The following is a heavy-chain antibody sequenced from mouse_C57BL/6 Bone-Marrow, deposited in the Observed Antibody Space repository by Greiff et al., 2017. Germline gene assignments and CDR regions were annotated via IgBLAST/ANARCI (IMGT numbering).Heavy chain of an antibody. J-gene: IGHJ2*01. Sequence: QVQLQQPGAELVKPGASVKLSCKASGYTFTSYWMHWVKQRPGQGLEWIGMIHPNSGSTNYNEKFKSKATLTVDKSSSTAYMQLSSLTSEDSAVXYCARRWHYGYDEGNFDYWGQGTTLTVSS. CDR3: ARRWHYGYDEGNFDY. CDR1: GYTFTSYW. V-gene: IGHV1-64*01. D-gene: IGHD2-2*01. CDR2: IHPNSGST.